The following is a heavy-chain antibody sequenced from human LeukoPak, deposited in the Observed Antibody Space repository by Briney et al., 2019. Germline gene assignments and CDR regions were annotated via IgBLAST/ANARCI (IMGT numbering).Heavy chain of an antibody. D-gene: IGHD2-15*01. CDR3: ARANYCSGGSCSAFDY. CDR2: INPNSGGT. V-gene: IGHV1-2*02. CDR1: GYTFTGYY. J-gene: IGHJ4*02. Sequence: ASVKVSCKASGYTFTGYYMHWVRQAPGQGLEWMGWINPNSGGTNYAQKFQGRVTMTRDTSISTAYMALSRLRSGDTAVYYCARANYCSGGSCSAFDYWGQGTLVTVSS.